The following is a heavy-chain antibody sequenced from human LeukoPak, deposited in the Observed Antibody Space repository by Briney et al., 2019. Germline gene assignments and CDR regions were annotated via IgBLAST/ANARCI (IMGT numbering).Heavy chain of an antibody. CDR2: INSDSGGT. Sequence: GASVKVSCKASGYTFTGDFIHWVRQAPGQGLEWMGWINSDSGGTNYARKFQGRVTMTRDTSISTAYMELSSLRSDDTAVLDCARGNIATRRGENWFDPWGQGTLVTVSS. CDR3: ARGNIATRRGENWFDP. D-gene: IGHD6-6*01. V-gene: IGHV1-2*02. J-gene: IGHJ5*02. CDR1: GYTFTGDF.